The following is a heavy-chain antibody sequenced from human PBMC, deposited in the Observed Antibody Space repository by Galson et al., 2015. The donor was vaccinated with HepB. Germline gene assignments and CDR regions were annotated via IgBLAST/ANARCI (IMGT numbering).Heavy chain of an antibody. D-gene: IGHD2-2*01. CDR3: AKDPYYCSSTSCYADLVY. CDR2: ISYDGSNK. J-gene: IGHJ4*02. V-gene: IGHV3-30*18. Sequence: SLRLSCAASGFTFSSYGMHWVRQAPGKGLEWVAVISYDGSNKYYADPVKGRFTISKDNSKNTLYLQMNSLRAEDTAVYYCAKDPYYCSSTSCYADLVYWGQGTLVTVSS. CDR1: GFTFSSYG.